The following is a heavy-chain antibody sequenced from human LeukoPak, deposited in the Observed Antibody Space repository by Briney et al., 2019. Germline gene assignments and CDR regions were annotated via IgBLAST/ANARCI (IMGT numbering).Heavy chain of an antibody. D-gene: IGHD6-19*01. V-gene: IGHV3-20*04. CDR2: INWNGGST. Sequence: RPGGSLRLSCAASGFIFSNYGIHWVRQAPGKGLEWVSGINWNGGSTGYADSVKGRFTISRDNAKNSLYLQMNSLRAEDTALYYCARDDSSGLDYWGQGTLVTVSS. J-gene: IGHJ4*02. CDR3: ARDDSSGLDY. CDR1: GFIFSNYG.